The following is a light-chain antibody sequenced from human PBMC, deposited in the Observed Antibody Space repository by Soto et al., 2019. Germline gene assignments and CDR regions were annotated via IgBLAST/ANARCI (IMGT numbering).Light chain of an antibody. Sequence: QPVLTQPPSVSGAPGQRVTISCTGSSSNIGAGYEVHWYQQLPGRAPKLLISGNNNRPSGVPDRFSGSKSGTSASLAISGLQAEDEADYYCQSYDSTYVFGTGTKLTVL. CDR2: GNN. CDR1: SSNIGAGYE. CDR3: QSYDSTYV. J-gene: IGLJ1*01. V-gene: IGLV1-40*01.